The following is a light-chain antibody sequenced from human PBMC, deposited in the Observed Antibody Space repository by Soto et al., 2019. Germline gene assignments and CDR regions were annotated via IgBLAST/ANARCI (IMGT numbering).Light chain of an antibody. J-gene: IGKJ2*01. CDR2: DAS. V-gene: IGKV1-5*01. CDR1: QSISSW. Sequence: DIQMSQSPSTLSASVGDRVTITCRASQSISSWLAWYQQKPGKAPKLLIYDASSLESGVPSRFSGSGSGTEFTLTISSLQHDDFATYYCQQYNSPRYTFGQGTQLEIK. CDR3: QQYNSPRYT.